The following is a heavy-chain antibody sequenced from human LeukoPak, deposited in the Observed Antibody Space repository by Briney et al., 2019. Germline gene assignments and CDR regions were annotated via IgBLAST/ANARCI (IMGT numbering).Heavy chain of an antibody. Sequence: GGSLRLSCAASGFTFTNHWMSWVRQAPGKGLEWVANNKEDGSEKYYVDSVKGRFTVSRDNVKNSLFLQMNSLRVDDTAVYYCAKSGSSVFWSWGQGTLVTVSS. CDR2: NKEDGSEK. J-gene: IGHJ5*02. CDR1: GFTFTNHW. CDR3: AKSGSSVFWS. V-gene: IGHV3-7*03. D-gene: IGHD3-3*02.